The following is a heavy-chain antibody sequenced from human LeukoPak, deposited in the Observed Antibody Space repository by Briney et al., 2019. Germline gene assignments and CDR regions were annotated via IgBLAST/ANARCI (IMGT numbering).Heavy chain of an antibody. CDR2: ISDIGSI. J-gene: IGHJ4*02. Sequence: SETLSLTCTVSGGSISSYYWSWIRQPPGKGLEWISYISDIGSINYNPSLKSRVTISVDTSNNQFSLKLSSVTAADTAVYYCARGVYIAAAQYGYWGQGTLVTVSS. V-gene: IGHV4-59*01. CDR1: GGSISSYY. CDR3: ARGVYIAAAQYGY. D-gene: IGHD6-13*01.